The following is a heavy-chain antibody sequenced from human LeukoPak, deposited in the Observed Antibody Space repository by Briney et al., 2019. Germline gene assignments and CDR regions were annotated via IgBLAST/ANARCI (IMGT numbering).Heavy chain of an antibody. CDR2: IYHSGGT. CDR1: GYSISSGYY. J-gene: IGHJ6*03. D-gene: IGHD4-23*01. CDR3: ARGGGNGGGWVGHYYYMDV. Sequence: SETLSLTCTVSGYSISSGYYWAWIRQPPGKGLEWIGSIYHSGGTYNNPSLKSRLTMSADTSKNQFSLKLTSVTAADTAVYYCARGGGNGGGWVGHYYYMDVWGKGTTVTVSS. V-gene: IGHV4-38-2*02.